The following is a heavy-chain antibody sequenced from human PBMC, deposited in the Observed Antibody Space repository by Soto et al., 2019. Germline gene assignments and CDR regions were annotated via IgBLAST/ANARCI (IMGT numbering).Heavy chain of an antibody. D-gene: IGHD6-19*01. J-gene: IGHJ5*02. V-gene: IGHV4-34*01. CDR1: GFSVRTNY. Sequence: GSLRLSCAASGFSVRTNYMSWVRQAPGKGLEWIGEINHSGSTNYNPSLKSRVTISVDTSKNQFSLKLSSVTAADTAVYYCARGIEQWLENWFDPWGQGTLVTVSS. CDR3: ARGIEQWLENWFDP. CDR2: INHSGST.